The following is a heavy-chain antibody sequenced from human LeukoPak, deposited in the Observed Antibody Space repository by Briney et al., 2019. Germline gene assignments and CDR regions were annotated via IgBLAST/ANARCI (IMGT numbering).Heavy chain of an antibody. V-gene: IGHV4-39*01. J-gene: IGHJ4*02. D-gene: IGHD3-10*01. CDR2: IYYSGST. CDR1: GDSISSSSYY. Sequence: PSETLSLTCTVSGDSISSSSYYWGWIRQPPGKGLEWIGSIYYSGSTYYNPSLKSRVTISVDTSKNQFSLKLSSVTAADTAVYYCARHEESGYYYGSGSYDWGQGTLVTVSS. CDR3: ARHEESGYYYGSGSYD.